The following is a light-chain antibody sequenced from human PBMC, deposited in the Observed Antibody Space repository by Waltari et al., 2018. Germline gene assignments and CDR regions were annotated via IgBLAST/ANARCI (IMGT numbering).Light chain of an antibody. CDR3: QQRSVWPPVT. CDR2: DIS. J-gene: IGKJ5*01. CDR1: QSVGRY. V-gene: IGKV3-11*01. Sequence: IVFTQSPGTLSVFPGERPTLSCRDSQSVGRYLAWYHQRPGQAPRLLIYDISTRATGVPARFNGSGSGTDFTLTISSPEPEDSAVYYCQQRSVWPPVTFGPGTRLEIK.